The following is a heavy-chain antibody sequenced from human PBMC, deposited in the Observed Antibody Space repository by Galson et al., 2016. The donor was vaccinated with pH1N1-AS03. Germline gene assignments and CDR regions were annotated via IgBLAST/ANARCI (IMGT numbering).Heavy chain of an antibody. CDR1: GFTFSIYG. Sequence: CAASGFTFSIYGIHWVRQAPGKGLEWVAVISYDGNNKYYADSVKGRFTISRDNSNNRLYLQMNSLRSEDTAVYYCARDAPPPGDSDSSGIFDHWGQGTLVTVSS. V-gene: IGHV3-30*03. CDR2: ISYDGNNK. D-gene: IGHD3-22*01. J-gene: IGHJ4*02. CDR3: ARDAPPPGDSDSSGIFDH.